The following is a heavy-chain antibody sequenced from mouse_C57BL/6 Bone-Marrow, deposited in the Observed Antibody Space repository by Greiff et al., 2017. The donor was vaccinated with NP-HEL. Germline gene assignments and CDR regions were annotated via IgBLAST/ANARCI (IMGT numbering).Heavy chain of an antibody. CDR2: IDPENGDT. J-gene: IGHJ4*01. CDR1: GFNIKDDY. Sequence: EVQLQQSGAELVRPGASVTLSCTASGFNIKDDYMHWVKQRPEQGLEWIGWIDPENGDTEYASKFQGKATITADTSSNTAYLQLSSLTSEDTAVYCCTTDCYGSSYEGAMDYWGQGTSVTVSS. D-gene: IGHD1-1*01. CDR3: TTDCYGSSYEGAMDY. V-gene: IGHV14-4*01.